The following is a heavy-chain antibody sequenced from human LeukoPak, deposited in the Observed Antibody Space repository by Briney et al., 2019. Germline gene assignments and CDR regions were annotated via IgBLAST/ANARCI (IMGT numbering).Heavy chain of an antibody. Sequence: GASVKVSCKASGGTFICYAISWVRQAPGQGLEWMGGIIPIFGTANYAQEFQGRVTITADESTSTAYMELSSLRSEDTAVYYCAGSIAAHMTKWFDPWGQGTLVTVSS. CDR3: AGSIAAHMTKWFDP. CDR2: IIPIFGTA. D-gene: IGHD6-6*01. J-gene: IGHJ5*02. CDR1: GGTFICYA. V-gene: IGHV1-69*13.